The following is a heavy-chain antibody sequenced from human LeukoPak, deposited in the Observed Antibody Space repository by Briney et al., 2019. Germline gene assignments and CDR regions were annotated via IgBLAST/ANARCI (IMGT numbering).Heavy chain of an antibody. CDR3: ARRPWLLLIDAFDI. CDR1: GGSISSSSYY. Sequence: KTSETPSLTCTVSGGSISSSSYYWGWIRQPPGKGLEWIGSIYYSGSTYYNPSLKSRVTISVDTSKNQFSLKLSSVTAADTAVYYCARRPWLLLIDAFDIWGQGTMVTVSS. V-gene: IGHV4-39*01. CDR2: IYYSGST. J-gene: IGHJ3*02. D-gene: IGHD3-22*01.